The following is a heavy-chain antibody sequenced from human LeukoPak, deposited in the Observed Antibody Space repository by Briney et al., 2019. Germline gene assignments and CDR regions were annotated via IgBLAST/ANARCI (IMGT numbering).Heavy chain of an antibody. CDR3: ASPSGNLDLRDY. J-gene: IGHJ4*02. Sequence: GGSLRLSCAASGFTFSSYAMHWVRQAPGKGLEWVAVISYDGSNKYYADYVKGRFTISRDNSKNTLYLQMNSLRAEDTAVYYCASPSGNLDLRDYWGQGTLVTVSS. D-gene: IGHD1-26*01. CDR2: ISYDGSNK. CDR1: GFTFSSYA. V-gene: IGHV3-30*04.